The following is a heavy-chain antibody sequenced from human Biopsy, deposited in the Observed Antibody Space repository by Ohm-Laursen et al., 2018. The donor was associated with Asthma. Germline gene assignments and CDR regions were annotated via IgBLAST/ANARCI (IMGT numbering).Heavy chain of an antibody. V-gene: IGHV1-69*13. Sequence: SVTASCKASGDSLSNYAISWVRQAPGQGLEWMGGLIPVLGTPDHAQMFEGRVTITADESTSTAYMELSSLSSEDTAVYYCARGYSGSDRIVYYYSGLEVWGQGTTVTVSS. CDR2: LIPVLGTP. CDR1: GDSLSNYA. CDR3: ARGYSGSDRIVYYYSGLEV. J-gene: IGHJ6*02. D-gene: IGHD5-12*01.